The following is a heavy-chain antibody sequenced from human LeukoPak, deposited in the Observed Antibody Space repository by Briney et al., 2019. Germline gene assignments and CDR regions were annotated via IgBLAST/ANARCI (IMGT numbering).Heavy chain of an antibody. Sequence: GGSLRLSCAASGFTFSSYEMNWVRQAPGKGLEWVSYLSSSGSTIYYADSVKGRFTISRDNAKNSLYLQMNSLRAEDTAVYYCARATSLVTIMDVWGKGTTVTTSS. D-gene: IGHD3-9*01. V-gene: IGHV3-48*03. CDR1: GFTFSSYE. CDR3: ARATSLVTIMDV. CDR2: LSSSGSTI. J-gene: IGHJ6*04.